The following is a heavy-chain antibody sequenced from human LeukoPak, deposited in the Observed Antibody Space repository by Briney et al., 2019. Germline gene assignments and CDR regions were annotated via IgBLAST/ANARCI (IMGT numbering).Heavy chain of an antibody. CDR2: IIPIFGTA. Sequence: GASVKVSCKASGGTFSSYAISWVRQAPGQGLEWMGGIIPIFGTANYAQKFQGRVTITADESTSTAYMELSSLRSEDTAVYYCATTNRLTHSFDYWGQGTLDTVSS. V-gene: IGHV1-69*13. J-gene: IGHJ4*02. D-gene: IGHD4-23*01. CDR1: GGTFSSYA. CDR3: ATTNRLTHSFDY.